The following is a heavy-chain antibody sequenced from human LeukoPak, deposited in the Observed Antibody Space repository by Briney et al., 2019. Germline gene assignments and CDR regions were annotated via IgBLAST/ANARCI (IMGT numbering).Heavy chain of an antibody. J-gene: IGHJ3*02. CDR3: ATSSVWGGAFNI. D-gene: IGHD3-16*01. V-gene: IGHV3-74*01. CDR1: GFTFSIYW. Sequence: GGSLRLSCAASGFTFSIYWMYWVRQAPGKGLMWVSRCDSDGSGTTYVDSVKGRFTVSRDNTKSTLYLQMSSLRAEDTAVYYCATSSVWGGAFNIWGQGTMVTVSS. CDR2: CDSDGSGT.